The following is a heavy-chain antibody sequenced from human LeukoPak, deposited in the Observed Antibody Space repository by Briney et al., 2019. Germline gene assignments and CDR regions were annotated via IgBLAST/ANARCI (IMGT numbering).Heavy chain of an antibody. V-gene: IGHV3-7*01. Sequence: GGSLRLSCAASGFTFSSYWMSWVRQAPGKGLEWVANIKRDGSEKYYVDSVKGRFTMSRDNAENSLYLQMNSLRAEDTAVYYCARADWISADYWGQGTLVTVSS. CDR1: GFTFSSYW. CDR2: IKRDGSEK. D-gene: IGHD3/OR15-3a*01. J-gene: IGHJ4*02. CDR3: ARADWISADY.